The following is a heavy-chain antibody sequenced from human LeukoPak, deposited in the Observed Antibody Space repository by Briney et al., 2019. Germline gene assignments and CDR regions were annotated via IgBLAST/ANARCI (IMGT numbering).Heavy chain of an antibody. CDR1: GFSFINSW. V-gene: IGHV3-7*01. Sequence: PGGSLRLSCAASGFSFINSWMSWVRQAPGKGLEWVALINPDGSVEHYVDAVKGRFTVSRDNAKNSLYLQMNNLRAEDRAVYFCAGDPHFGALDYWGLGTLVTVSS. D-gene: IGHD4-17*01. CDR2: INPDGSVE. CDR3: AGDPHFGALDY. J-gene: IGHJ4*02.